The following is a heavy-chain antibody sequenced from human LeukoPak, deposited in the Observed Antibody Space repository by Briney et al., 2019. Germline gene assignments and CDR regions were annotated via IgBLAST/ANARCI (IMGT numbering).Heavy chain of an antibody. CDR1: GFTFSSYA. Sequence: GGSLRLSCAASGFTFSSYAMSWVRQAPGKGLEWVSSISGSDGTTYYADSVKGRFTISRDNSKNTLYLQMNSLRAEDTAVYYCAKDRGRLGYWGQGTLVTVSS. D-gene: IGHD3-10*01. V-gene: IGHV3-23*01. CDR3: AKDRGRLGY. J-gene: IGHJ4*02. CDR2: ISGSDGTT.